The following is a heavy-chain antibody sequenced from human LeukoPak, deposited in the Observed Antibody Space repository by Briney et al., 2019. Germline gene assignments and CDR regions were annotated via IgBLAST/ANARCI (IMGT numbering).Heavy chain of an antibody. D-gene: IGHD1-26*01. CDR3: AKRGLWELPYYYDMDV. CDR2: ISANGGST. J-gene: IGHJ6*02. Sequence: GGSLRLSCAASGFTVSSNYMSWVRQAPGTGLEWVWAISANGGSTYYADSVKGRFTISRDNSKNTLYLQMHSLRAEDTAVYYGAKRGLWELPYYYDMDVWGQGTTVTVSS. CDR1: GFTVSSNY. V-gene: IGHV3-23*01.